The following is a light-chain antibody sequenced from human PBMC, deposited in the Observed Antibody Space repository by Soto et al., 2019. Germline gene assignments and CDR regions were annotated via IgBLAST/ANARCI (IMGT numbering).Light chain of an antibody. J-gene: IGKJ4*01. CDR3: QQYNNWPPLT. CDR2: AAS. Sequence: EIVMTQSPATLSVSPGERVTLSCRASQSVSNNLAWYQQKPGQAPRLLIYAASTRATGLPASFSGSGSGTQFTLTISSLQSEDFAVYYCQQYNNWPPLTFGGGTKVEIK. V-gene: IGKV3-15*01. CDR1: QSVSNN.